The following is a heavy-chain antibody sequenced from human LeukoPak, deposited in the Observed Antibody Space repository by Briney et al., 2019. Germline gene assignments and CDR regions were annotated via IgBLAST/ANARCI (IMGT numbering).Heavy chain of an antibody. CDR1: GFTFSTYP. J-gene: IGHJ4*02. D-gene: IGHD6-19*01. CDR2: ISGSGGST. V-gene: IGHV3-23*01. CDR3: AKDEGSGWYYFDY. Sequence: PGGSLRLSRAASGFTFSTYPMSWVRQAPGKGLEWVSGISGSGGSTYYADSVKGRFTISRDISKNTLYLQMNSLRAEDTAVYYCAKDEGSGWYYFDYWGQGSLVTVSS.